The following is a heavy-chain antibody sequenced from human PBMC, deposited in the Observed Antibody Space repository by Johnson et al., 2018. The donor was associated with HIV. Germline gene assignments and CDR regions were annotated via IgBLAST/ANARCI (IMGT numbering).Heavy chain of an antibody. CDR2: INSDGSST. CDR1: GFTVSNHY. CDR3: ASEVRGVLDI. D-gene: IGHD3-10*01. Sequence: VQLVESGGGLIQPGGSLRLSCVASGFTVSNHYLSWVRQAPGKGLVWVSRINSDGSSTSYADSVKGRFTISRDNSKNTLYLQMNSLRVEDTAVYYCASEVRGVLDIWGQGTMVTVSS. J-gene: IGHJ3*02. V-gene: IGHV3-74*02.